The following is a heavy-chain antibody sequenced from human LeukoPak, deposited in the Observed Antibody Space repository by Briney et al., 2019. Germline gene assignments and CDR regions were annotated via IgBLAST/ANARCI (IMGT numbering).Heavy chain of an antibody. D-gene: IGHD1-26*01. CDR3: AREGAAVSGTMDY. J-gene: IGHJ4*02. V-gene: IGHV3-21*06. CDR1: GFTFSSDR. CDR2: ISTRSSHI. Sequence: GGSLRLSRAASGFTFSSDRMNWVRQAPGTGLQWVSSISTRSSHIYYTDSVKGRFTISRDNAKNSLYLQIAGLRCDDTAVYYCAREGAAVSGTMDYWGQGTLVTVSS.